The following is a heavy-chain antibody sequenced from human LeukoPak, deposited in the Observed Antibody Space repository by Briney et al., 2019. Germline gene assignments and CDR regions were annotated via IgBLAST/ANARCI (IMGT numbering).Heavy chain of an antibody. V-gene: IGHV3-23*01. CDR1: GFTFSSYA. D-gene: IGHD1-26*01. J-gene: IGHJ5*02. CDR3: AKDPRVYSGSNWFDP. CDR2: ISGSGGST. Sequence: GGSLRLSCAASGFTFSSYAMSWVRQAPGKGLEWVSAISGSGGSTYYADSVKGRFTISRDNSKNTLYLQVNSLRAEDTAVYYCAKDPRVYSGSNWFDPWGQGTLVTVSS.